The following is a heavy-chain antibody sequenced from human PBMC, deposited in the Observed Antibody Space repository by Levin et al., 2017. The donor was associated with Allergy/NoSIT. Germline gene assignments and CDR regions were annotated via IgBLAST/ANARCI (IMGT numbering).Heavy chain of an antibody. J-gene: IGHJ2*01. Sequence: PGGSLRLSCAASGFTFSSYSMSWVRQAPGKGLEWVSSISRSSSYTYYVDSVKGRFTISRDDAKNSLYLQMNSLRAEDTAVYYCAREYSSGYLYFDLWGRGTLVTVSS. V-gene: IGHV3-21*01. CDR1: GFTFSSYS. D-gene: IGHD6-19*01. CDR2: ISRSSSYT. CDR3: AREYSSGYLYFDL.